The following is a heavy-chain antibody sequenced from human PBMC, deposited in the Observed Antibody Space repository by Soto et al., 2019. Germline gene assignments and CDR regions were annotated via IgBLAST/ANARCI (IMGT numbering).Heavy chain of an antibody. CDR2: IYYSGST. CDR3: AGIRYGSQSNQIDF. CDR1: GGSISSYY. Sequence: SETLSLTCAVSGGSISSYYWSWIRQPPGKGLEWIGYIYYSGSTNYNPSLKSRVTISVDTSKNQFSLKLSSVTAADTAVYYCAGIRYGSQSNQIDFWGQGTLVTVSS. V-gene: IGHV4-59*08. J-gene: IGHJ4*02. D-gene: IGHD3-10*01.